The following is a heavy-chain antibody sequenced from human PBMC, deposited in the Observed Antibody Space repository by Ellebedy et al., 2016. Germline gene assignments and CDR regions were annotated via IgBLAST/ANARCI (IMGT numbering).Heavy chain of an antibody. CDR2: INPDDSDT. Sequence: GESLKISCKGSGYTFTSYWIAWVRLMPGTGLEWMGIINPDDSDTRYSPSFKGQVTISADRSTSTASLQWSRLKSSDTGIYYCARAASGWGDPFDCWGQGTLVTVSS. D-gene: IGHD3-16*01. CDR3: ARAASGWGDPFDC. J-gene: IGHJ4*02. V-gene: IGHV5-51*01. CDR1: GYTFTSYW.